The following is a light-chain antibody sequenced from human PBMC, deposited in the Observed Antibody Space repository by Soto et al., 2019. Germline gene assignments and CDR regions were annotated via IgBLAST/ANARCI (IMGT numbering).Light chain of an antibody. Sequence: ITLTQSPSSLSASVGDRVTITCRASQGISSYLAWYQQKPGKAPKLLIYAASTLQSGVPSRFSGSGSGTDFTLTISCLQSEDFATYYCQQSYSTSWTFGQGTRLEIK. V-gene: IGKV1-9*01. CDR1: QGISSY. CDR3: QQSYSTSWT. CDR2: AAS. J-gene: IGKJ5*01.